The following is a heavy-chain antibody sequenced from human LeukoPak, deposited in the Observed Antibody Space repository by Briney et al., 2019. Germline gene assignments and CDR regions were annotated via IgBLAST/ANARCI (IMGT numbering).Heavy chain of an antibody. CDR3: ARDRYYDSSGDAFDI. Sequence: PSETLSLTCTVSGGSISSYYWSWIRQPPGKGPEWIGYIYYSGSTNYNPSLKSRVTISVDTSKNQFSLKLSSVTAADTAVYYCARDRYYDSSGDAFDIWGQGTMVTVSS. CDR2: IYYSGST. V-gene: IGHV4-59*01. J-gene: IGHJ3*02. CDR1: GGSISSYY. D-gene: IGHD3-22*01.